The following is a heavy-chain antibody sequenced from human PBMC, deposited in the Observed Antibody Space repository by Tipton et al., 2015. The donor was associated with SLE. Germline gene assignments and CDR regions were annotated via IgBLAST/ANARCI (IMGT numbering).Heavy chain of an antibody. CDR2: IYTSGST. CDR3: AREFLNPVTTVHYYFDL. V-gene: IGHV4-61*09. Sequence: TLSLTCTVSGGSISSGTYYWSWIRQPAGKGLEWIGHIYTSGSTYYNPSLNSRVTISTDTSKNHFSLKLISVTAADTAVYYCAREFLNPVTTVHYYFDLWGRGTLVTVSS. CDR1: GGSISSGTYY. J-gene: IGHJ2*01. D-gene: IGHD4-11*01.